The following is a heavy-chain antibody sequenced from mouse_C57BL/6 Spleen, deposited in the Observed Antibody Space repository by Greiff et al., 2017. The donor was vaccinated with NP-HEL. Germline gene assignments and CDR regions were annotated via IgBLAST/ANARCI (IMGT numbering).Heavy chain of an antibody. D-gene: IGHD2-12*01. CDR1: GYAFSSSW. Sequence: VQLQQSGPELVKPGASVKISCKASGYAFSSSWMNWVKQRPGKGLEWIGRIYPGDGDTNYNGKFKGKATLTADKSSSTAYMQLSSLTSEDSAVYFCARTYYSVFDYWGQGTTLTVSS. V-gene: IGHV1-82*01. CDR3: ARTYYSVFDY. CDR2: IYPGDGDT. J-gene: IGHJ2*01.